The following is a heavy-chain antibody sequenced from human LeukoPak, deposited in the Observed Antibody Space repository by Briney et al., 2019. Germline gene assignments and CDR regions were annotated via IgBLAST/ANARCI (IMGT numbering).Heavy chain of an antibody. V-gene: IGHV1-46*01. CDR3: ARDADYYGSGSYYKIDY. Sequence: ASVKVSCKASGYTFTSYYMHWVRQAPGQGLEWMGIINPSGGSTSYAQKFQGRVTMTRDTSTSTVYMELSSLRSEDTAVYYCARDADYYGSGSYYKIDYWGQGTLVTVSS. J-gene: IGHJ4*02. CDR2: INPSGGST. CDR1: GYTFTSYY. D-gene: IGHD3-10*01.